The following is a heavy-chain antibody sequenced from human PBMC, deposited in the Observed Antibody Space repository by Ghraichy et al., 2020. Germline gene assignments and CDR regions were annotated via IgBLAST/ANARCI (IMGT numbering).Heavy chain of an antibody. Sequence: GGSLRLSCAASGFSFSDYWMHWVRQVPGKGLVWVSHIKGDGSYTNYADSVKDRFTISRDNAKNTLYLQMNIVRAEDSAVYYCTTSPKAECNYWGQGTLVTVSS. CDR3: TTSPKAECNY. V-gene: IGHV3-74*01. CDR1: GFSFSDYW. CDR2: IKGDGSYT. J-gene: IGHJ4*02. D-gene: IGHD2/OR15-2a*01.